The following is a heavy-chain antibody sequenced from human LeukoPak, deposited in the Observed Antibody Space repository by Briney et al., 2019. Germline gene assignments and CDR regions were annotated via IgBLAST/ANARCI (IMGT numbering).Heavy chain of an antibody. CDR2: IYYSGST. V-gene: IGHV4-59*08. CDR3: ARRFPWFDP. J-gene: IGHJ5*02. Sequence: PSETLSLTCTVSGGSISNYCWSWLRQPPGKGLEWIGYIYYSGSTNYNPSLKSRVTISVDTSKSQFSLKLSSVTAADTAVYYCARRFPWFDPWGQGTLVTVSS. CDR1: GGSISNYC.